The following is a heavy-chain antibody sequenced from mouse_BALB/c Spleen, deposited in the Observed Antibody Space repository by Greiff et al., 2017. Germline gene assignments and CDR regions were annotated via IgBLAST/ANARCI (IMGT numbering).Heavy chain of an antibody. CDR3: ARSPNYYGSSGYYFDY. V-gene: IGHV5-17*02. D-gene: IGHD1-1*01. CDR1: GFTFSSFA. Sequence: EVHLVESGGGLVQPGGSRKLSCAASGFTFSSFAMHWVRQAPEKGLEWVAYISSGSSTIYYADTVKGRFTISRDNPKNTLFLQMTSLRSEDTAMYYCARSPNYYGSSGYYFDYWGQGTTLTVSS. J-gene: IGHJ2*01. CDR2: ISSGSSTI.